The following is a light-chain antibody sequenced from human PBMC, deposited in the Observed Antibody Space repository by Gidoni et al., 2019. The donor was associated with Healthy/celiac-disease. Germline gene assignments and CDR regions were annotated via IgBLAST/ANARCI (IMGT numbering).Light chain of an antibody. Sequence: SYELTQLPSVSVSPGQTASITCSGDKLGDKYACWYQQKPGQSPVLVIYQDSKRPLGIPERFSGSNSGNTATLTISGTQALDEADYYCQAWDSSTVVFGGGTQLTVL. V-gene: IGLV3-1*01. CDR3: QAWDSSTVV. J-gene: IGLJ2*01. CDR2: QDS. CDR1: KLGDKY.